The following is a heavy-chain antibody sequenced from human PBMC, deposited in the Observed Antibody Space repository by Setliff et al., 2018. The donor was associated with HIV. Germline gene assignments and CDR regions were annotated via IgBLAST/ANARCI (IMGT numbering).Heavy chain of an antibody. CDR3: ANGRAFDI. D-gene: IGHD4-17*01. Sequence: GGSLRLSCAASGFTFSSYGMHWVRQAPGKGLEWVSVISYDGSRIVYADSVKGRFTISRDNAKNSLYLQMNSLRAEDTAVYYCANGRAFDIWGQGTMVTVS. J-gene: IGHJ3*02. CDR1: GFTFSSYG. CDR2: ISYDGSRI. V-gene: IGHV3-30*12.